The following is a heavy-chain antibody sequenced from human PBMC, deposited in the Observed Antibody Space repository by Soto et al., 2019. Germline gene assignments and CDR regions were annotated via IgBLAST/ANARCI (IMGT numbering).Heavy chain of an antibody. CDR3: VTSDWAW. Sequence: ASVKVSCKASGYTFTNYGIHWVRQAPGQGLEWLGWIHAGNGDTRYSPKFQGRANITRGTSASTAYMELRSLTSRDTAVFYCVTSDWAWWGQGTLVTVSS. V-gene: IGHV1-3*01. CDR1: GYTFTNYG. CDR2: IHAGNGDT. J-gene: IGHJ4*02. D-gene: IGHD3-9*01.